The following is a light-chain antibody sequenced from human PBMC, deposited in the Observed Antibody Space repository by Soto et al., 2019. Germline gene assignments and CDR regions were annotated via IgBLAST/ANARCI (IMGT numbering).Light chain of an antibody. CDR2: AAS. J-gene: IGKJ1*01. CDR3: QQYKNWPWT. V-gene: IGKV3-15*01. Sequence: IVMTQSPATLSVSPGERATLSCRASQSVSSNLAWYQQKPGQVPRLLIYAASTRATGIPARFSGSGSGTEFTLTITSLQSEDCAVYYCQQYKNWPWTFGQGTKVDIK. CDR1: QSVSSN.